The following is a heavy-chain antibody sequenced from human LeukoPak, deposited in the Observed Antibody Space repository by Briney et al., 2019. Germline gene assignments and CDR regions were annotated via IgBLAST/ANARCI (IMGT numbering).Heavy chain of an antibody. Sequence: GGSLRLSCAASGFTFSSYAMSWVRQAPGKGLMWVSRINSDGSSTSYADSVKGRFTISRDNAKNTLYLQMNSLRAEDTAVYYCARDIGTEGPWGQGTLVTVSS. CDR2: INSDGSST. CDR3: ARDIGTEGP. V-gene: IGHV3-74*01. D-gene: IGHD1-1*01. J-gene: IGHJ5*02. CDR1: GFTFSSYA.